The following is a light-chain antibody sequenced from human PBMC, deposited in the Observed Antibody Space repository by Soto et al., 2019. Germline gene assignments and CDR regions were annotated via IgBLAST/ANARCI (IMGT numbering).Light chain of an antibody. CDR2: EVV. J-gene: IGLJ1*01. CDR1: ENDIGVYDF. V-gene: IGLV2-8*01. Sequence: SVLAQPPSASGSPGQSVTISCTGTENDIGVYDFVSWYQHHPGKAPRLIIYEVVQRPSGVPDRFSGSKSGNTASLTVSGLQAADEADYFCKSYAGSNTYVFGSGTKVTVL. CDR3: KSYAGSNTYV.